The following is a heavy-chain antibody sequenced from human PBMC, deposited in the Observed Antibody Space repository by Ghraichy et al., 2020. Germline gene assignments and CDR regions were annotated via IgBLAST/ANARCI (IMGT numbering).Heavy chain of an antibody. J-gene: IGHJ6*02. CDR3: AREAKRRTTGMDV. Sequence: GGSLRLSCAASGFTFSSYGMHWVRQAPGKGLEWVAVIWYDGSNKYYADSVKGRFTISRDNSKNTLYLQMNSLRAEDTAVYYCAREAKRRTTGMDVWGQGTTVTVSS. CDR2: IWYDGSNK. D-gene: IGHD4-11*01. CDR1: GFTFSSYG. V-gene: IGHV3-33*01.